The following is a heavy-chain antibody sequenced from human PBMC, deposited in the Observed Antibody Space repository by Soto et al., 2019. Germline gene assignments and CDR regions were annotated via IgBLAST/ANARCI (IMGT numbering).Heavy chain of an antibody. D-gene: IGHD6-13*01. CDR3: AKELGNGGAAAGTFLDY. Sequence: QVQLVESGGGVVQPGRSLTLSCAASGFTFSSYGIHCVRQAPGKGLVWVAVIAYDGSSKYYADSVKGPFTISRDKAKNRLYLHMNSLRAEDTAGYYCAKELGNGGAAAGTFLDYWGQGSLVTVSS. V-gene: IGHV3-30*18. J-gene: IGHJ4*02. CDR2: IAYDGSSK. CDR1: GFTFSSYG.